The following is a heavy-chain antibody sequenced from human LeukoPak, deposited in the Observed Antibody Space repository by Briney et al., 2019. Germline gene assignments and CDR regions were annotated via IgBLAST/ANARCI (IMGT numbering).Heavy chain of an antibody. J-gene: IGHJ4*02. CDR3: AKAYGSGSYYRLFDY. CDR1: GFTFSSYA. V-gene: IGHV3-23*01. Sequence: GGSLRLSCAASGFTFSSYAMSWVRQAPGKGLEWVSTISGSGGSTYYADSVKGRFTISRDNSKNTLYLQMNSLRAEDTAVYYCAKAYGSGSYYRLFDYWSQGTLVTVSS. D-gene: IGHD3-10*01. CDR2: ISGSGGST.